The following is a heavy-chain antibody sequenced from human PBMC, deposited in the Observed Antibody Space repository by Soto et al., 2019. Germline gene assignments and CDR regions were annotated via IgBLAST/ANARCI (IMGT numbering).Heavy chain of an antibody. Sequence: QVQLVQSGAEVKKPGSSVKVSCKASGGTFSSYAISWVRQAPGQGLEWMGGIIPIFGTANYAQKFQRRVTITADESTSTAYMELISLRSEDTAVYYCASVTSLSGYDWGYFDYWGQGTLVTVSS. CDR2: IIPIFGTA. CDR3: ASVTSLSGYDWGYFDY. J-gene: IGHJ4*02. V-gene: IGHV1-69*01. D-gene: IGHD5-12*01. CDR1: GGTFSSYA.